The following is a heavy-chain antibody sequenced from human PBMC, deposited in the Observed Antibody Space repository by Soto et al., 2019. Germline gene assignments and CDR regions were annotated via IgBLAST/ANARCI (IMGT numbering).Heavy chain of an antibody. D-gene: IGHD6-13*01. CDR2: ISGSGGST. Sequence: EVQLLESGGGLVQPGGSLRLSCAASGFTFSSYAMSWVRQAPGKGLEWVSAISGSGGSTYYADSVKGRFTISRDNSKNTRYLQMNSLRAEDTAVYYCAKGGIMAAGTFVGKRRPYDFDYWGQGTLVTVSA. CDR1: GFTFSSYA. J-gene: IGHJ4*02. CDR3: AKGGIMAAGTFVGKRRPYDFDY. V-gene: IGHV3-23*01.